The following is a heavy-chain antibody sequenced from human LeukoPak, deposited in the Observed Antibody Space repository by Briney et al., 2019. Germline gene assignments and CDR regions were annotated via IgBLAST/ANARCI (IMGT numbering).Heavy chain of an antibody. CDR3: ARDGGAYNLDY. Sequence: PGRSLRLSCAASGFTFSSYGMHWVRQAPGKGLEWVAVIWYDGSNKDYADSVKGRFTISRDNSKNMLYLQMNSLTTEDTSVYYCARDGGAYNLDYWGQGTLVTVSS. J-gene: IGHJ4*02. V-gene: IGHV3-33*01. CDR2: IWYDGSNK. D-gene: IGHD5-24*01. CDR1: GFTFSSYG.